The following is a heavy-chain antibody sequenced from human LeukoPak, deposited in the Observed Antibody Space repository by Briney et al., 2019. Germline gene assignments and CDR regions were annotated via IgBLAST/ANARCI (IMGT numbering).Heavy chain of an antibody. CDR1: GGSFSGYY. CDR2: INHSGST. D-gene: IGHD5-18*01. CDR3: ASLVDTAMVMVNYFDY. Sequence: SETLSLTCAVYGGSFSGYYWSWIRQPPGKGLEWIGEINHSGSTNYNPSLKSRVTISVDTSKNQSSLKLSSVTAADTAVYYCASLVDTAMVMVNYFDYWGQGTLVTVSS. V-gene: IGHV4-34*01. J-gene: IGHJ4*02.